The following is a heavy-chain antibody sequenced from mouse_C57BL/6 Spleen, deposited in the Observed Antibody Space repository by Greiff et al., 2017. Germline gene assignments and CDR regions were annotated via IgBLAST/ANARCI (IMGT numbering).Heavy chain of an antibody. V-gene: IGHV1-64*01. D-gene: IGHD1-1*01. Sequence: QVQLQQPGAELVKPGASVKLSCKASGYTFTSYWMHWVKQRPGQGLEWIGMIHPNSGSTNYNEKFKSKATLTVDKSSSTAYMQLSSLTSEDSAVYYCASSPPITTVVAKGYFDVWGTGTTVTVSS. CDR3: ASSPPITTVVAKGYFDV. J-gene: IGHJ1*03. CDR2: IHPNSGST. CDR1: GYTFTSYW.